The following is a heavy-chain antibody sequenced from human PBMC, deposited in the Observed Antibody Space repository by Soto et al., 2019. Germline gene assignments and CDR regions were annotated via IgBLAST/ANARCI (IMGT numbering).Heavy chain of an antibody. J-gene: IGHJ4*02. CDR2: INHSGST. D-gene: IGHD3-9*01. CDR1: GGSFSGYY. CDR3: ARGTRLRYFDVYYFDY. Sequence: QVQLQKWGAGLLKPSETLSLTCAVYGGSFSGYYWSWIRQPPGKGLEWIGEINHSGSTNYNPSLKSRVTISVDTSKNQFSLKLSSVTAADTAVYYCARGTRLRYFDVYYFDYWGQGTLVTVSS. V-gene: IGHV4-34*01.